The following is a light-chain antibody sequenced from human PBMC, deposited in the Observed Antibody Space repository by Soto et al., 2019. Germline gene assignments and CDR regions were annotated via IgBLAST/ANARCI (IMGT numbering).Light chain of an antibody. CDR3: QQYGISLT. V-gene: IGKV3-20*01. CDR2: GAS. CDR1: QSVSSSY. Sequence: EIVLPQSPGTLSLSPGERATLSCRASQSVSSSYLAWYQQKPGQAPRLLIYGASSRATGIPDRFSGSGSGTDFSLTSSRLETEDLAVYYCQQYGISLTLGGGTKVQIK. J-gene: IGKJ4*01.